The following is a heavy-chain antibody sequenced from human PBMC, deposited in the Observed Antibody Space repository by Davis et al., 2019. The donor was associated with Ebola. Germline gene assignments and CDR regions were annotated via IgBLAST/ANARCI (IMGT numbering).Heavy chain of an antibody. CDR2: ISYDGSNK. J-gene: IGHJ6*04. CDR3: AKDGWFGELDYYGMDV. D-gene: IGHD3-10*01. CDR1: GFTFSSYG. V-gene: IGHV3-30*18. Sequence: PGGSLRLSCAASGFTFSSYGMHWVRQAPGKGLECVAVISYDGSNKYYADSVKGRFTISRDNSKNTLYLQMNSLRAEDTAVYYCAKDGWFGELDYYGMDVWGKGTTVTVSS.